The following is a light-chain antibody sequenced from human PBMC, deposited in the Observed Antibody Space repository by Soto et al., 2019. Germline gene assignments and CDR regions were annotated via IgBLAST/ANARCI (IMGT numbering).Light chain of an antibody. J-gene: IGKJ2*01. Sequence: EIVMTQSPATLSVSPGERATLSCRASESVSSTLAWYQQKPGQAPRLLIYAASTRATGVPARFSGSGSGTAFTLTISSLQSEDFAVYYCQQYKNWPPRDTFGQGTKLEIK. V-gene: IGKV3-15*01. CDR2: AAS. CDR1: ESVSST. CDR3: QQYKNWPPRDT.